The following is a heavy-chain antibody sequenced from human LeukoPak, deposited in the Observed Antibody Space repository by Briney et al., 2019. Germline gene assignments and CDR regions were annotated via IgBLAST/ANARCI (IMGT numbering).Heavy chain of an antibody. CDR1: GVSFSGYY. V-gene: IGHV4-34*01. J-gene: IGHJ4*02. Sequence: TSETLSLTCAVYGVSFSGYYWSWVRHPPGKGLEWVGEINHSGSTNYNPSLKSRVTISVDTSKNQFSLKLSSVTAADTAVYYCARAVSSSSTVDYWGQGTLVTVSS. CDR3: ARAVSSSSTVDY. CDR2: INHSGST. D-gene: IGHD6-13*01.